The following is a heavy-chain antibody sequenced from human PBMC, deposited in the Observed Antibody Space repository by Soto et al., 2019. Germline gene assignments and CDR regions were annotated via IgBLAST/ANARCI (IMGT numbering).Heavy chain of an antibody. CDR1: VGTYSSYT. D-gene: IGHD1-26*01. V-gene: IGHV1-69*02. CDR3: ARSATTSNYYYGMDV. CDR2: IIPILGIA. Sequence: QGQLVQCGAEVKKPGSSVKVACKASVGTYSSYTISWVRHAPEQGLEWMGRIIPILGIANYAQKFEGRVTITADKSTSTAYMELSSLRSEDTAVYYCARSATTSNYYYGMDVWGQGTTVTVSS. J-gene: IGHJ6*02.